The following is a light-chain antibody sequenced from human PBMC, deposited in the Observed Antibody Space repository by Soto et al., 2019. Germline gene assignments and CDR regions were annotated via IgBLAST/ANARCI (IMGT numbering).Light chain of an antibody. V-gene: IGKV3-15*01. CDR3: QQYQNLWT. CDR2: RAS. J-gene: IGKJ1*01. Sequence: EIVLTQSPATLSLSPGEGATLSCRASQSVSSYLAWYQQKPGQAPRLLIYRASARATGIPARFSGSGSGTEFTLTIGSLQSEDSAVYYCQQYQNLWTFGQGTKVDIK. CDR1: QSVSSY.